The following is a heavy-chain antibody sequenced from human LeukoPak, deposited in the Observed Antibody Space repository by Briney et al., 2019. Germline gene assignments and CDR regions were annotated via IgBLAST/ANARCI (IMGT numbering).Heavy chain of an antibody. D-gene: IGHD5-18*01. V-gene: IGHV1-3*01. Sequence: GESLKISCKGSGYSFTSYWISWVRQAPGQRLEWMGWINAGNGNTKYSQKFQGRVTITRDISASTAYMELSSLRSEDTAVYYCARGYSYGYFTFDYWGQGTLVTVSS. CDR3: ARGYSYGYFTFDY. CDR2: INAGNGNT. CDR1: GYSFTSYW. J-gene: IGHJ4*02.